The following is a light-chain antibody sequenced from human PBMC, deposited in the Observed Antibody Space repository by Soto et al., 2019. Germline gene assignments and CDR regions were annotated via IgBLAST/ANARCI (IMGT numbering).Light chain of an antibody. CDR3: QQYGSSPQT. CDR1: QSVSSS. V-gene: IGKV3-20*01. CDR2: GAS. J-gene: IGKJ1*01. Sequence: EIVLTQSPGTLSLSPGERATLSCRASQSVSSSLAWYQQKPGQAPRLLIYGASSRATGIPDRFSGSGSGTDFTLTISRLEPEDFAVYYCQQYGSSPQTFDQGTKVEIK.